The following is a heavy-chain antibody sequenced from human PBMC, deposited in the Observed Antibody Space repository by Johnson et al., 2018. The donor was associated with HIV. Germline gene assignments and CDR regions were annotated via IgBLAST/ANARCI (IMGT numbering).Heavy chain of an antibody. CDR1: GFTFSYYY. V-gene: IGHV3-11*04. CDR2: ISSGGSVR. D-gene: IGHD3-16*01. Sequence: QVQLVESGGGLVKPGGSLRLSCAASGFTFSYYYMNWIRQAPGNGLEWLSNISSGGSVRYYADSVRGRFTIPRDNAENPLYLQMNSLRAEDTAVYYCAKAPWRGGDPNSAFDIWGQGTMVTVSS. CDR3: AKAPWRGGDPNSAFDI. J-gene: IGHJ3*02.